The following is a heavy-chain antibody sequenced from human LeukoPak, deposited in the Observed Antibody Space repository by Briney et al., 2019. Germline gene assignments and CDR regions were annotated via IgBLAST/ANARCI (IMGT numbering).Heavy chain of an antibody. Sequence: GGSLRLSCAASGFTFSSYWMTWVRQAPGRGLEWISYISDSGATKHYADSVRGRFTISRDNAKNSLYLQMDSLRDEDTAVYYCARTPRGYSYGYGFDYWGQGILVTVSS. D-gene: IGHD5-18*01. CDR1: GFTFSSYW. V-gene: IGHV3-48*02. J-gene: IGHJ4*02. CDR3: ARTPRGYSYGYGFDY. CDR2: ISDSGATK.